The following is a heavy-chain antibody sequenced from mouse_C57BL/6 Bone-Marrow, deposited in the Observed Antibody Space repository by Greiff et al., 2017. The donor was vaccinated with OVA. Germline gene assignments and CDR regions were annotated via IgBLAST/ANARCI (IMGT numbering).Heavy chain of an antibody. V-gene: IGHV2-9-1*01. D-gene: IGHD3-2*02. CDR2: LWTGGGT. Sequence: VTLLASLPCLVAPSQSLSITFTVSGFSFPSYALRWFRQPPCQVLAWLGVLWTGGGTNYNSAHKTRLSISKDNSKSQVFLKMNSLQTDDTARYYCARSPLGSSGYWFAYWGQGTLVTVSA. CDR3: ARSPLGSSGYWFAY. CDR1: GFSFPSYA. J-gene: IGHJ3*01.